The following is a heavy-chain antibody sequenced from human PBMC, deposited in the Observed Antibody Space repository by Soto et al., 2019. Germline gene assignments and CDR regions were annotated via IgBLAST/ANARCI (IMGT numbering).Heavy chain of an antibody. D-gene: IGHD3-10*01. CDR3: ARGPSVYDYGSGNYQHDY. J-gene: IGHJ4*02. Sequence: QVQLVQSGAEVKKPGASVKVSCKASGYTFTSYDINWVRQATGQGLEWMGWMNPNSGNTGYAQKFQGRVTMTKNTSISTAYMELSSLRSEDTALYYCARGPSVYDYGSGNYQHDYWGQGTLVTVSS. CDR2: MNPNSGNT. CDR1: GYTFTSYD. V-gene: IGHV1-8*01.